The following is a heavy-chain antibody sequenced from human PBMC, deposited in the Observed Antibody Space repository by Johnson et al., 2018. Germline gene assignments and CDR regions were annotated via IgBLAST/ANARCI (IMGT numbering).Heavy chain of an antibody. CDR1: GYTFTSYD. Sequence: QVQLVESGAEVKKPGASVKVSCKASGYTFTSYDINWVRQDTGHGLEWMGWMNPNSANTGYAQKVQGRVTMTRNTSISTAYMELSSLKSEDTAVYYCTRVSDYDCWSDTEPVQHWGQGTLVTVYS. D-gene: IGHD3-3*01. V-gene: IGHV1-8*01. CDR2: MNPNSANT. J-gene: IGHJ1*01. CDR3: TRVSDYDCWSDTEPVQH.